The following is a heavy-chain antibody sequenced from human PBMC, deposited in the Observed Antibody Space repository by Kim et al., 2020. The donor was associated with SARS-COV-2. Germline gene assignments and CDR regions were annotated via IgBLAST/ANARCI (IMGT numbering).Heavy chain of an antibody. Sequence: LTLKSRVTISGDTSKNQFSLKLSDVTAADTAVYYWARQPWLVKDWYFDLWGRGTLVTVSS. D-gene: IGHD6-19*01. J-gene: IGHJ2*01. V-gene: IGHV4-59*08. CDR3: ARQPWLVKDWYFDL.